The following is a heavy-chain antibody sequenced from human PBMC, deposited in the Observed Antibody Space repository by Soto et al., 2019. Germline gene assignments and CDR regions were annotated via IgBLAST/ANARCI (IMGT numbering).Heavy chain of an antibody. Sequence: ASVKVSCKASGYTFTIYDINWVRQATGQGLEWMGWMNPNTGNTGYAQKFQGRVAMTRNTSISTAYMELSSLRSEDTAVYYCARPDSNGWYVYWGQGTLVTVSS. J-gene: IGHJ4*02. D-gene: IGHD6-19*01. V-gene: IGHV1-8*01. CDR2: MNPNTGNT. CDR3: ARPDSNGWYVY. CDR1: GYTFTIYD.